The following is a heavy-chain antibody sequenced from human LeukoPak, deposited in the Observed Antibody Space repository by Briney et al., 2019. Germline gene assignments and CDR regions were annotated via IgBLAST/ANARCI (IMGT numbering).Heavy chain of an antibody. J-gene: IGHJ4*02. Sequence: GGSLRLSCAAAGFTFSSYGMHWVRQAPGKGLEWVAVISYDGSNKYYADSVKGRFTISRDNSKNTLYLQMNSLRAEDTAVYYCAKDSGDYGDYEPGYFDYWGQGTLVTVSS. CDR1: GFTFSSYG. CDR3: AKDSGDYGDYEPGYFDY. CDR2: ISYDGSNK. D-gene: IGHD4-17*01. V-gene: IGHV3-30*18.